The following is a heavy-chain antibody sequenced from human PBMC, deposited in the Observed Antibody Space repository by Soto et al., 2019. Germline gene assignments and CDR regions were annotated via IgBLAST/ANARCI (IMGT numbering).Heavy chain of an antibody. CDR2: INAGNGNT. D-gene: IGHD3-9*01. CDR3: ARNPYYDILTGHYYMDV. J-gene: IGHJ6*03. Sequence: ASVKVSCKASGYTFTSYAMHWVRQAPGQRLEWMGWINAGNGNTKYSQKFQGRVTITRDTSASTAYMELSSLRSEDTAVYYCARNPYYDILTGHYYMDVWGKGTTVTVSS. CDR1: GYTFTSYA. V-gene: IGHV1-3*01.